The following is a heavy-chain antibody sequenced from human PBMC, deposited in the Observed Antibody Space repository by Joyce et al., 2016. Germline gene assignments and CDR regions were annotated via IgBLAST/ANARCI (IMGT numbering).Heavy chain of an antibody. D-gene: IGHD3-9*01. V-gene: IGHV1-69*12. Sequence: QVQLVQSGAEVKKPGSSVEVSCKVSGGTFSNYVINWIRQGPGQGLEWMGDINPLSATPKYAQKLQGRLTITADESTTTVSMKLSSLRSEDTAVYYCARGGTYYDIVTGYSHFDYWGQGALVTVSS. CDR2: INPLSATP. CDR1: GGTFSNYV. J-gene: IGHJ4*02. CDR3: ARGGTYYDIVTGYSHFDY.